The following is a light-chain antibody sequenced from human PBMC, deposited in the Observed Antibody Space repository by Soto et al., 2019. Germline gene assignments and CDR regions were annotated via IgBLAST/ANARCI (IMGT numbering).Light chain of an antibody. CDR1: QSVNIY. Sequence: EVVMTQFPATLSVSPGERATLSCRASQSVNIYLAWYQQKPGQAPRLLIFGATYRATGIPARFSGSGSGTEFTLSISSLQSEDSAVYYCHQYNNWPYTFGQGTKLEI. CDR3: HQYNNWPYT. J-gene: IGKJ2*01. CDR2: GAT. V-gene: IGKV3D-15*01.